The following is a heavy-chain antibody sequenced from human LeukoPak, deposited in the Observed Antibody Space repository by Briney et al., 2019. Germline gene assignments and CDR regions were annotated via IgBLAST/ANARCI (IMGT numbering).Heavy chain of an antibody. CDR1: GYTFTGYY. J-gene: IGHJ4*02. CDR2: INPNSGGT. Sequence: GASVKVSCKASGYTFTGYYMHWVRQAPGQGLEWMGWINPNSGGTNYAQKFQGRVTMTRDTSISTAYMELSRLRSDDTAVYYCARERDGYNSVDYWGQETLVTVSS. V-gene: IGHV1-2*02. CDR3: ARERDGYNSVDY. D-gene: IGHD5-24*01.